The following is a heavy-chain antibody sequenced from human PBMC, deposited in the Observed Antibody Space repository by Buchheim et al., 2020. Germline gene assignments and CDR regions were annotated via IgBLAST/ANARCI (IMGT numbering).Heavy chain of an antibody. CDR3: ARDLGGASQIDY. D-gene: IGHD3-16*01. J-gene: IGHJ4*02. CDR1: GGSVSSGSYY. Sequence: QVQLQESGPGLVKPSETLSLTCTVSGGSVSSGSYYWSWIRQPPGKGLEWIGYIYYSGSTNYNPSLKSRVTISVDTSKNQFSLKLSSVTAADTAVYYCARDLGGASQIDYWGQGTL. CDR2: IYYSGST. V-gene: IGHV4-61*01.